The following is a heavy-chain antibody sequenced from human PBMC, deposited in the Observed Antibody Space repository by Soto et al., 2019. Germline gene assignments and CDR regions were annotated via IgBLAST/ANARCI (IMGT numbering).Heavy chain of an antibody. D-gene: IGHD3-10*01. V-gene: IGHV1-69*06. CDR3: ARGNYYCSGSYYSYYYYGMDV. CDR2: IIPIFGTA. Sequence: SVNVSCKASGGTFSSYAISWVRQAPGQGLEWMGGIIPIFGTANYAQKFQGRVTITADTSTSTAYMELSSLRSEDTAVYYCARGNYYCSGSYYSYYYYGMDVWGQGTTVTVSS. CDR1: GGTFSSYA. J-gene: IGHJ6*02.